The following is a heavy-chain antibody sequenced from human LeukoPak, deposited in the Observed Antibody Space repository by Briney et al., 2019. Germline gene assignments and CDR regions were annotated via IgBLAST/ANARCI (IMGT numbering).Heavy chain of an antibody. CDR3: ARYCRGGSCYAPGGVDY. CDR1: GFTFSSYW. V-gene: IGHV3-7*01. J-gene: IGHJ4*02. D-gene: IGHD2-15*01. Sequence: GGSLRLSCAASGFTFSSYWMSWVRQAPGKGLEWVANIKQDGSEKYYVDSVKGRFTISRDNAKNSLYLQMNSLRAEDTAVYYCARYCRGGSCYAPGGVDYWGQGTLVTVSS. CDR2: IKQDGSEK.